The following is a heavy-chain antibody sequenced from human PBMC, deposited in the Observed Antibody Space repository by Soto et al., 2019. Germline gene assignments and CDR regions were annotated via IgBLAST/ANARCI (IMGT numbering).Heavy chain of an antibody. CDR3: ARDRGSNWFDP. J-gene: IGHJ5*02. V-gene: IGHV3-33*01. CDR1: GFTFSSYG. Sequence: QVQLVESGGGVVQPGRSLRLSCAASGFTFSSYGMHWVRQAPGKGLEWVAVIWYDGSNKYYADSVKGRFTISRDNSKKTLYLQMNSLRAEDTAVYYCARDRGSNWFDPWGQGTLVTVSS. CDR2: IWYDGSNK. D-gene: IGHD3-10*01.